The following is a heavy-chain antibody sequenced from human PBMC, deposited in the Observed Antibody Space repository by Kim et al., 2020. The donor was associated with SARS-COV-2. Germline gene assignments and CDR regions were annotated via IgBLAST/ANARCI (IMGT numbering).Heavy chain of an antibody. D-gene: IGHD6-19*01. CDR3: ARRPLYSSGWPYYYYMDV. Sequence: SETLSLTCAVYGGSFSGYYWSWIRQPPGKGLEWIGEINHSGSTNYNPSLKSRVTISVDTSKNQFSLKLSSVTAADTAVYYCARRPLYSSGWPYYYYMDV. J-gene: IGHJ6*03. V-gene: IGHV4-34*01. CDR1: GGSFSGYY. CDR2: INHSGST.